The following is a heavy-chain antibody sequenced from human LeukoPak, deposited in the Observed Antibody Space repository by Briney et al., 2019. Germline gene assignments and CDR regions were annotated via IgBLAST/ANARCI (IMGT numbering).Heavy chain of an antibody. J-gene: IGHJ4*02. CDR3: ARGYDSSGYSIDY. Sequence: GGSLRLSCAASGFTFSSYGMHWVRQAPGKGLEWVAVICYDGSNKFYADSVKGRFSISRHKSKNTLYLQMNSLRAEDTAVYYCARGYDSSGYSIDYWGEGALVTVSS. CDR1: GFTFSSYG. D-gene: IGHD3-22*01. CDR2: ICYDGSNK. V-gene: IGHV3-33*01.